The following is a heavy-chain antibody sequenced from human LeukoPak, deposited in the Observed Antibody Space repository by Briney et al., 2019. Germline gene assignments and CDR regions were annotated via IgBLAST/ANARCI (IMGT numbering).Heavy chain of an antibody. CDR2: IRSKANSYAK. Sequence: PGGSLKLSCAASGFTFSGSSRSWVRQPPGKGLEWVGRIRSKANSYAKAYAASVKGRFTIARDDSKNTAYLQMNSLKTEDTAVYYCTRLGGSGWEVDYWGQGTLVTVSS. D-gene: IGHD6-19*01. V-gene: IGHV3-73*01. CDR1: GFTFSGSS. J-gene: IGHJ4*02. CDR3: TRLGGSGWEVDY.